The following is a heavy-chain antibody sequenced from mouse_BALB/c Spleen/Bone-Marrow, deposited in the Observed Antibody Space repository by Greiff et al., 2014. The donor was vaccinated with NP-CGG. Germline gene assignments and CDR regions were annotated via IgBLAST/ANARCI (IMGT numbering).Heavy chain of an antibody. J-gene: IGHJ2*01. CDR1: GFTFSNYG. V-gene: IGHV5-6-3*01. D-gene: IGHD3-2*02. CDR3: AKNQEAFDY. Sequence: EVMLVESGGGLVQPGGSLKLSCAASGFTFSNYGMPWVRQTPDKRLELVATINSNGGITYYPDSVKGRFTISRDNAKNTLYLQMSSLKSEDTAMYYCAKNQEAFDYWGQGTTLTVSS. CDR2: INSNGGIT.